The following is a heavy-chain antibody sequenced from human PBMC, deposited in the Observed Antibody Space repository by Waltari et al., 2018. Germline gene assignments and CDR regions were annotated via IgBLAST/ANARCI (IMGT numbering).Heavy chain of an antibody. Sequence: EVQLVESGGGLVQPGGSLRLSCAASGFTVSSNYMSWVRQAPGKGLEWVSVIYSGGSTYYADSVKGRFTISRDNAKNSLYLQMNSLRAEDTAVYYCARWNYGGNSAGGVADYWGQGTLVTVSS. CDR1: GFTVSSNY. CDR2: IYSGGST. D-gene: IGHD1-7*01. V-gene: IGHV3-66*01. CDR3: ARWNYGGNSAGGVADY. J-gene: IGHJ4*02.